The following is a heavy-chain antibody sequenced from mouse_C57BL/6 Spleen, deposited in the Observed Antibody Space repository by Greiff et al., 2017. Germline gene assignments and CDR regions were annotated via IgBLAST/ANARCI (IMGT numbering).Heavy chain of an antibody. J-gene: IGHJ3*01. Sequence: VKLMESGAELVKPGASVKISCKASGYAFSSYWMNWVKQRPGKGLEWIGQIYPGDGDTNYNGKFKGKATLTAYKSSSTAYMQLSSLTSEDSAVYFCAREGGYGSSPFAYWGQGTLVTVSA. CDR3: AREGGYGSSPFAY. CDR1: GYAFSSYW. D-gene: IGHD1-1*01. V-gene: IGHV1-80*01. CDR2: IYPGDGDT.